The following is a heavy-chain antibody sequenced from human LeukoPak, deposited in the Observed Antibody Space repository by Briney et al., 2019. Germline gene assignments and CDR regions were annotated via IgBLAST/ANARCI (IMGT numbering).Heavy chain of an antibody. CDR2: ISWNSGSI. CDR3: AKAGYSCEGVDY. D-gene: IGHD6-19*01. CDR1: GFTFDDYA. Sequence: GGSLRLSCAASGFTFDDYAMHWVRQAPGKGLEWVSGISWNSGSIGYADSVKGRFTISRDNAKNSLYLQMNSLRAEDTALYYCAKAGYSCEGVDYWGQGTLVTVSS. J-gene: IGHJ4*02. V-gene: IGHV3-9*01.